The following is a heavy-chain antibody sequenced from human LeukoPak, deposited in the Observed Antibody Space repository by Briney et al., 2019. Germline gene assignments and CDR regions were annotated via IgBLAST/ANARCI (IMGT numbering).Heavy chain of an antibody. D-gene: IGHD4-17*01. Sequence: ASVKVSCKASGYTFTSYYMHWVRQAPGQGLEWMGWINPNSGGTNYAQKFQGRVTMTRDTSISTAYMELSRLRSDDTAVYYCARAYYGDYAGDYYYYYMDVWGKGTTVTVSS. J-gene: IGHJ6*03. V-gene: IGHV1-2*02. CDR2: INPNSGGT. CDR3: ARAYYGDYAGDYYYYYMDV. CDR1: GYTFTSYY.